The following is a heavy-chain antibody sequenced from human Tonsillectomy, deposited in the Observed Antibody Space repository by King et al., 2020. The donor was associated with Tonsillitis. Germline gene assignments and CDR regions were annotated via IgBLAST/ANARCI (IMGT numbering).Heavy chain of an antibody. J-gene: IGHJ1*01. D-gene: IGHD1-26*01. CDR2: INHSGST. Sequence: VQLQQWGAGLLKPWETLSLTCAVYGGSFSGFYWSWIRQPPGKGLEWSGEINHSGSTKYNPSPKSRVAISVDTSKNQFSLQLSSLTVADTAVYYCARGRVGADYFQHWGQGTLVTVSS. V-gene: IGHV4-34*01. CDR3: ARGRVGADYFQH. CDR1: GGSFSGFY.